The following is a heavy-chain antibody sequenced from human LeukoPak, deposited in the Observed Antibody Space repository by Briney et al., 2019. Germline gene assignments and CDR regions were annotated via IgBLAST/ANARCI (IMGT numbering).Heavy chain of an antibody. D-gene: IGHD3-3*01. J-gene: IGHJ6*03. CDR1: GFTFSSYE. CDR3: ASSEGLRHYYYYYMDV. CDR2: ISSSGSTI. Sequence: PGGSLRLSCAASGFTFSSYEMNWVRQAPGKGLEWVSYISSSGSTIYYADSVKGRFTISRDNAKNSLYLQMNSLRSEDTAVYYCASSEGLRHYYYYYMDVWGKGTTVTVSS. V-gene: IGHV3-48*03.